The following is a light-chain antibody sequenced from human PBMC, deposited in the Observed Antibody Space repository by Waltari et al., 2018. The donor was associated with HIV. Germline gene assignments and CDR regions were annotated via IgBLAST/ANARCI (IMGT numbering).Light chain of an antibody. Sequence: DIQMTQSPSTLSASVGDRVTIICRAREGIGSYLAWFKQKRDKAPKLLIFAGSTLQSGVPLRFSGSGSGTQFTLTISSLQPEDFATYFCQQHNSFPITFGGGTKV. CDR3: QQHNSFPIT. V-gene: IGKV1-9*01. CDR1: EGIGSY. CDR2: AGS. J-gene: IGKJ4*01.